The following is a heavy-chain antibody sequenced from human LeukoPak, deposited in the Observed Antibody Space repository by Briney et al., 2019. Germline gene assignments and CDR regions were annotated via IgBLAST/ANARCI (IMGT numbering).Heavy chain of an antibody. CDR3: AKDGSYGDYRSYFDC. D-gene: IGHD4-17*01. CDR2: ISGSGGST. V-gene: IGHV3-23*01. Sequence: GGSLRLSCAASGFTFSSYAMSWVRQAPGKGLEWVSAISGSGGSTYYADSVKGRFTISRDNSKNTLYLQMNSLRAEDTAVYYCAKDGSYGDYRSYFDCWGQGTLVTVSS. CDR1: GFTFSSYA. J-gene: IGHJ4*02.